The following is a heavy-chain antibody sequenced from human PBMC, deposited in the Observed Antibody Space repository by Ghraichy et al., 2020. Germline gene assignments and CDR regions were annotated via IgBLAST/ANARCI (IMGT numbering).Heavy chain of an antibody. CDR2: INHSGST. CDR1: GGSFSGYY. D-gene: IGHD1-1*01. J-gene: IGHJ5*02. CDR3: ARVMGTTWFDP. V-gene: IGHV4-34*01. Sequence: SETLSLTCAVYGGSFSGYYWSWIRQPPGKGLEWIGEINHSGSTNYNPSLKSRVTISVDTSKNQFSLKLSSVTAADTAVYYCARVMGTTWFDPWGQGTLVTVSS.